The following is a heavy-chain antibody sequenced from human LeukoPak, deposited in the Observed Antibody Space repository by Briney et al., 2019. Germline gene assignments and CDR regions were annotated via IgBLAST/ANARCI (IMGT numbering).Heavy chain of an antibody. CDR2: IYDSENT. J-gene: IGHJ6*03. CDR1: GGYISSSSYY. V-gene: IGHV4-39*07. D-gene: IGHD2-2*01. CDR3: ARVDAKYCSSTSCFHFYYYYYMDV. Sequence: SETLSLTCTVSGGYISSSSYYWGWIRQPPGKGLEWIGSIYDSENTYYNPSLKSRVTISVDTSKNQFSLKLSSVTAADTAVYYCARVDAKYCSSTSCFHFYYYYYMDVWGKGTTVTVSS.